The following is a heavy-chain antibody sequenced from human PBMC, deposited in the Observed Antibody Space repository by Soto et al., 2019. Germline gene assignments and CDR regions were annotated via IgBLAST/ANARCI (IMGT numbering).Heavy chain of an antibody. V-gene: IGHV3-23*01. D-gene: IGHD2-15*01. CDR3: AKVRCASSGYYYGMDV. Sequence: EVQLLESGGGLVQPGGSLRLSCAASGLTFSSYDMSWVRQAPGKGLECVSAISGSGGSTYYADSVKGRFTISRDNSKNMLWLKVKSLRAENTVVYYCAKVRCASSGYYYGMDVWGQGTTVTVSS. J-gene: IGHJ6*02. CDR1: GLTFSSYD. CDR2: ISGSGGST.